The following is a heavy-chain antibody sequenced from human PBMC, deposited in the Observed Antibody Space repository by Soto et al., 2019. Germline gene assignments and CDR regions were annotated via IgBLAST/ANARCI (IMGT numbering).Heavy chain of an antibody. V-gene: IGHV4-31*03. D-gene: IGHD3-3*01. J-gene: IGHJ4*01. CDR3: ARDLIFGARYYFDY. CDR2: INYSGST. CDR1: GGSINSGGCY. Sequence: SETLSLTYSVSGGSINSGGCYWSWIRQHPGKGLEWIGYINYSGSTNYNPSLKSRVIISRDTSKDQLSLNLSSVTAADTAVYYCARDLIFGARYYFDYWGHGTLVTVSS.